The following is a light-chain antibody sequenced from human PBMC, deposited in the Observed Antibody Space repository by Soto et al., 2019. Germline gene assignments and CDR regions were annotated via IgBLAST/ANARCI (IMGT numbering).Light chain of an antibody. V-gene: IGKV1-5*01. CDR3: LQDYNYPWT. CDR1: QSISSW. CDR2: DAS. J-gene: IGKJ1*01. Sequence: IQITQSPSAVSASIGDRVTITCRASQSISSWLAWYQQKPGKAPKLLIYDASSLESGVPSRFSGSGSGTEFTLTISSLQPEDFATYYCLQDYNYPWTFGQGTKVDIK.